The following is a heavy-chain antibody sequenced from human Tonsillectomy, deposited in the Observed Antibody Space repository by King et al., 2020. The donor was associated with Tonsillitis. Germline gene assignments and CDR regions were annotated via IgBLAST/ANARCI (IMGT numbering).Heavy chain of an antibody. J-gene: IGHJ4*02. D-gene: IGHD1-26*01. CDR2: INEDGSEK. CDR1: GFPFRTYW. CDR3: VKGGHIDY. Sequence: VQLVESGGDLVQPCESLRLSCVASGFPFRTYWMSWVRQAPGKGLDWVANINEDGSEKHYVDSVKGRFTISRDNAKNSLYLQMNSLRGEDTAVYYCVKGGHIDYCGQGTRVTVSS. V-gene: IGHV3-7*01.